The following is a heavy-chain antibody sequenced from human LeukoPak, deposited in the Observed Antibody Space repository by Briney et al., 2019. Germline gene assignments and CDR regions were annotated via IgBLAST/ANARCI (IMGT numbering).Heavy chain of an antibody. CDR1: GGAFSGYY. J-gene: IGHJ4*02. D-gene: IGHD3-3*01. CDR2: INHSGST. CDR3: AREVLAIDY. V-gene: IGHV4-34*01. Sequence: SETLSLTCAVYGGAFSGYYWSWIRQPPGKGLEWIGEINHSGSTNYNPSLKSRVTISVDTSKNQFSLKLSSVTAADTAVYYCAREVLAIDYWGQGTLVTVSS.